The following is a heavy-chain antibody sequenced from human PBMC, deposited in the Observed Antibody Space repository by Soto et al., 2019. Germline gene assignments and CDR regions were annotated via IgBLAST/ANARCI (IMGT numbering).Heavy chain of an antibody. CDR3: AAVPLTPHVTGALDY. CDR1: GFTFSCYG. D-gene: IGHD7-27*01. CDR2: IWYDGSNK. Sequence: GGSLRLSCAASGFTFSCYGMHWVRQAPGKGLEWVAVIWYDGSNKYYADSVKGRFTISRDNSKNTLYLQMNSLRAEDTAVYYCAAVPLTPHVTGALDYWGQGTLVTVSS. J-gene: IGHJ4*02. V-gene: IGHV3-33*08.